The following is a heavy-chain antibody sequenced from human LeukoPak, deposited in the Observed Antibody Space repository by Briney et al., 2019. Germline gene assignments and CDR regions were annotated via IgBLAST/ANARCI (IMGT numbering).Heavy chain of an antibody. Sequence: SETLSLTCTVSGGSISSGDYYWSWIRQPPGKGLEWIGYIYYGGSTYYNPSLKSRVTISVDTSKNQFSLKLSSVTAADTAVYYCASLSSTYALDIWGQGTMVTVSS. D-gene: IGHD2-2*01. CDR2: IYYGGST. CDR1: GGSISSGDYY. CDR3: ASLSSTYALDI. V-gene: IGHV4-30-4*08. J-gene: IGHJ3*02.